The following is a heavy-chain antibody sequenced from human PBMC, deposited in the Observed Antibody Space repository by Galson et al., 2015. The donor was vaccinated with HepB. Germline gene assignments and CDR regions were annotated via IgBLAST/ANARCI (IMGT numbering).Heavy chain of an antibody. V-gene: IGHV1-8*01. CDR2: MNPDSGAT. J-gene: IGHJ6*02. CDR3: ARAPKYYYYGMDV. Sequence: SVKVSCKASGYIFTSHDVNWVRQAAGQGLEWMGWMNPDSGATGYAQQFQGRVALTRNTSISTAYMELSSLRSGDTAIYYCARAPKYYYYGMDVWGQGTPVTVSS. CDR1: GYIFTSHD.